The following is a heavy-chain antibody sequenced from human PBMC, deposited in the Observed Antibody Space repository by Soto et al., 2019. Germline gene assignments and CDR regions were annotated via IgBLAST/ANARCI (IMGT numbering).Heavy chain of an antibody. J-gene: IGHJ6*02. Sequence: SVTLSLTCTVSGGSVSSGSYYWSWIRQPPGKGLEWIGYIYYSGSTNYNPSLKSRVTISVDTSKNQFSLKLSSVTAADTAVYYCARVDYDFWSGYPPDGMDVWGQGTTVTVSS. CDR2: IYYSGST. CDR3: ARVDYDFWSGYPPDGMDV. V-gene: IGHV4-61*01. D-gene: IGHD3-3*01. CDR1: GGSVSSGSYY.